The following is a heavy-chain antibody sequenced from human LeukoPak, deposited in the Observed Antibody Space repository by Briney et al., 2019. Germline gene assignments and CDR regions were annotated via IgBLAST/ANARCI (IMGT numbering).Heavy chain of an antibody. Sequence: SETLSLTCTVSGGSISSYYWSWIRQPPGKGLEWIGYIYYSGSTNYNPSLKSRVTMSVDTSKNQFSLKLSSVTAADTAVYYCAVYSSSWYWVDYWGQGTLVTVSS. CDR1: GGSISSYY. CDR3: AVYSSSWYWVDY. J-gene: IGHJ4*02. D-gene: IGHD6-13*01. CDR2: IYYSGST. V-gene: IGHV4-59*12.